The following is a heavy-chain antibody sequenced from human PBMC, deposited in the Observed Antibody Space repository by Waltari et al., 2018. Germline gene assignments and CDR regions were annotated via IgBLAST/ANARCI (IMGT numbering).Heavy chain of an antibody. D-gene: IGHD6-19*01. J-gene: IGHJ4*02. Sequence: EVQLVDSGGGLTQPGGSLRLSCVASGFPFTSYAMSWVRQVPGKGLEWVSSITASGHITYYADSVKGRFSISRDNSKNTVYLQMDSLRAEDTAVYHCAKGETTGWYRCFDYWGQGTQVTVSS. CDR2: ITASGHIT. CDR3: AKGETTGWYRCFDY. CDR1: GFPFTSYA. V-gene: IGHV3-23*04.